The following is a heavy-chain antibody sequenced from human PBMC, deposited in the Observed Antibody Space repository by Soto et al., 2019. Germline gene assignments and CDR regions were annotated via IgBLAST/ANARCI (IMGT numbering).Heavy chain of an antibody. V-gene: IGHV3-7*05. CDR2: IEQNGGER. J-gene: IGHJ4*02. Sequence: DVQLVESGGGLVQPGGSLSLSCAASEYTFSSLWMNWVRQAPGTGLEWVAIIEQNGGERNYLDSVKGRFTISRDNAKKSVYLQMNSLRAEDTALYYCVGGYGWLPDYWGQGTLVIVSS. D-gene: IGHD6-19*01. CDR3: VGGYGWLPDY. CDR1: EYTFSSLW.